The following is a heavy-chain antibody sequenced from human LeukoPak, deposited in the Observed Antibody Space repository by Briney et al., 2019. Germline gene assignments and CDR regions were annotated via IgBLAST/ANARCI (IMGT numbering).Heavy chain of an antibody. CDR3: ATAPLMGSDAFDI. J-gene: IGHJ3*02. Sequence: ASVKVSCKASGYTFTSYYLHWVRRAPGKGLEWMGGFDPEDGETIYAQKFQGRVTMTEDTSTDTAYMELSSLRSEDTAVYYCATAPLMGSDAFDIWGQGTMVTVSS. V-gene: IGHV1-24*01. D-gene: IGHD2-8*01. CDR1: GYTFTSYY. CDR2: FDPEDGET.